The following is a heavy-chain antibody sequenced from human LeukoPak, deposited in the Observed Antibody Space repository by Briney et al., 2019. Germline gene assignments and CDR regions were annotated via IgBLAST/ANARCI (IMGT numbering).Heavy chain of an antibody. CDR1: GGSISSYY. CDR2: IYYSGST. CDR3: ARVRSLRLGELSLVY. J-gene: IGHJ4*02. Sequence: SETLSLTCTVSGGSISSYYWSWIRQPPGKGLEWIGYIYYSGSTNYNPSLKSRVTISVDTSKNQFSLKLSSVTAADTAVYYCARVRSLRLGELSLVYWGQGTLVTVSS. D-gene: IGHD3-16*02. V-gene: IGHV4-59*01.